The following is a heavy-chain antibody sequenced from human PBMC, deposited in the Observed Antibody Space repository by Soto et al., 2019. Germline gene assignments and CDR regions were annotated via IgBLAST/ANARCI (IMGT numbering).Heavy chain of an antibody. V-gene: IGHV3-66*04. CDR3: ARHGYSYGGGYFDY. CDR1: GFTVSSNY. J-gene: IGHJ4*01. Sequence: EVQLVESGGGLVQPGGSLRLSCAASGFTVSSNYMSWVRQAPGKGLEWVSVIYSGGSAYYADSVKGRFTISRDNSKNTLYLQMISLRAEDTAAYYCARHGYSYGGGYFDYWGHGTLVTVSS. D-gene: IGHD5-18*01. CDR2: IYSGGSA.